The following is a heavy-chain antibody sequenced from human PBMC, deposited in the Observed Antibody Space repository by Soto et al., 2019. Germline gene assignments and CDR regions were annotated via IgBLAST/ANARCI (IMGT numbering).Heavy chain of an antibody. D-gene: IGHD3-16*02. J-gene: IGHJ3*02. V-gene: IGHV4-39*01. CDR3: ARPVIARDAFDI. CDR1: GGSISSSSYY. Sequence: SETLSLTCTVSGGSISSSSYYWGWIRQPPGKGLEWIGSFYYSGSTYYNPSLKSRVTISVDTSKNQFSLKLSSVTAADTAVYYCARPVIARDAFDIWGQGTMVTVSS. CDR2: FYYSGST.